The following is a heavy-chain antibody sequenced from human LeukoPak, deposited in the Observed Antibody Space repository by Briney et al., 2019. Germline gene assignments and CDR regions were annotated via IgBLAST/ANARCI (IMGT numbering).Heavy chain of an antibody. D-gene: IGHD3/OR15-3a*01. CDR1: GYTFTGYY. Sequence: ASVKVSCKASGYTFTGYYMHWVRQAPGQGLEWMGWINPNSGGTNYAQKFQGRVTVTRDTSTSTVHMELSSLRSEDTAVYYCARWTTTYLDYWGQGTLVTVSS. CDR2: INPNSGGT. J-gene: IGHJ4*02. CDR3: ARWTTTYLDY. V-gene: IGHV1-2*02.